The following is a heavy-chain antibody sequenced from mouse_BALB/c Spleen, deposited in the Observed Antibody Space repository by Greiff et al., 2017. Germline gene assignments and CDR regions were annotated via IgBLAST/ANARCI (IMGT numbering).Heavy chain of an antibody. CDR1: GYSITSDYA. Sequence: EVQLQQSGPGLVKPSQSLSLTCTVTGYSITSDYAWNWIRQFPGNKLEWMGYISYSGSTSYNPSLKSRISITRDTSKNQFFLQLNSVTTEDTATYYCAFIYYGYDGFAYWGQGTLVTVSA. CDR3: AFIYYGYDGFAY. J-gene: IGHJ3*01. V-gene: IGHV3-2*02. CDR2: ISYSGST. D-gene: IGHD2-2*01.